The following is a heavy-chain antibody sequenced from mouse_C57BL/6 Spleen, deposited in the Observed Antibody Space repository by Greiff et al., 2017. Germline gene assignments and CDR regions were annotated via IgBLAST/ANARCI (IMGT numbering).Heavy chain of an antibody. CDR2: IDPENGDT. CDR3: TRGGYASAY. D-gene: IGHD2-2*01. J-gene: IGHJ3*01. Sequence: VQLQQSGAELVRPGASVKLSCTASGFNIKDDYMHWVKQRPEQGLEWIGWIDPENGDTEYASKFQGKATITADTSSNTAYLQLSSLTSEDTAVYCCTRGGYASAYWGQGTLVTVSA. V-gene: IGHV14-4*01. CDR1: GFNIKDDY.